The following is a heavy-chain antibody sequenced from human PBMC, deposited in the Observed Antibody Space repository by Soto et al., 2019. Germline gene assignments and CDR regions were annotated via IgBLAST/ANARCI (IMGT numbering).Heavy chain of an antibody. Sequence: GASVKVSCKASGYTSTNYGMHWVRQAPGQRLEWMGWISAYNGNTNYAQKLQGRVTMTTDTSTSTAYMELRSLRSDDTAVYYCAREERYELNYYYYYGMDVWGQGTTVTVSS. D-gene: IGHD5-12*01. CDR2: ISAYNGNT. CDR1: GYTSTNYG. CDR3: AREERYELNYYYYYGMDV. J-gene: IGHJ6*02. V-gene: IGHV1-18*01.